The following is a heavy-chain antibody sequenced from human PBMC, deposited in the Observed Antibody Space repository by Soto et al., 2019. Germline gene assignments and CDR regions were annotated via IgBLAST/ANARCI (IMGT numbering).Heavy chain of an antibody. Sequence: LSLTCAVSDGSLSGYYWSWIRQPPGKGLEWIGEINHVGNTNYNPSLKSRVTISVDPSKKQFSLNLSSVTAADTAVYYCASGIRGVGAAGAVAWFDPWGQGTLVTVSS. D-gene: IGHD6-13*01. CDR3: ASGIRGVGAAGAVAWFDP. CDR1: DGSLSGYY. CDR2: INHVGNT. V-gene: IGHV4-34*01. J-gene: IGHJ5*02.